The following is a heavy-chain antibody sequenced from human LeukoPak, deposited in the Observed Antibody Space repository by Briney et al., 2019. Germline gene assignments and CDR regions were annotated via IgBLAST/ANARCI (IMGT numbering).Heavy chain of an antibody. V-gene: IGHV3-30*04. Sequence: PGRSLRLSCAASGFTFSNYAMHWVRQAPGEGLKWVAVISYDGSNKYYADSVKGRFTISRDNSKNTLYLQMNSLRAEDTAVYYCAKDPGSGWFLYYFDYWGQGTLVTVSS. CDR2: ISYDGSNK. D-gene: IGHD6-19*01. CDR1: GFTFSNYA. J-gene: IGHJ4*02. CDR3: AKDPGSGWFLYYFDY.